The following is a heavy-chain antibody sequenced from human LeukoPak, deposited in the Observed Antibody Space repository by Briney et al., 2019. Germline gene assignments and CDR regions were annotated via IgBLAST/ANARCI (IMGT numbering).Heavy chain of an antibody. CDR2: IKKDGSEK. CDR1: GFRFSDYW. Sequence: PGGSLRLSCVASGFRFSDYWISWVRQAPGKGLEWVANIKKDGSEKNYVDSVKGRFTISRDNAKNSLYLQMNSLRVEDTAAYYCTTEFGRPSYWGQGTLVTVSS. D-gene: IGHD3-16*01. J-gene: IGHJ4*02. CDR3: TTEFGRPSY. V-gene: IGHV3-7*05.